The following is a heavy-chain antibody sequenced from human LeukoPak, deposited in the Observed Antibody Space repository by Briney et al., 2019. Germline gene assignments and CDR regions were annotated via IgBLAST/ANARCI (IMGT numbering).Heavy chain of an antibody. J-gene: IGHJ6*02. CDR1: GFTFSSYA. CDR3: AKDGWAGHYDFWRSSYYYYYGMDV. V-gene: IGHV3-30-3*01. D-gene: IGHD3-3*01. Sequence: PGGSLRLSCAASGFTFSSYAMHWVRQAPGKGLEWVAVISYDGSNKYYADSVKGRFTISRDNSKNTLYLQMNSLRAEDTAVYYCAKDGWAGHYDFWRSSYYYYYGMDVWGQGTTVTVSS. CDR2: ISYDGSNK.